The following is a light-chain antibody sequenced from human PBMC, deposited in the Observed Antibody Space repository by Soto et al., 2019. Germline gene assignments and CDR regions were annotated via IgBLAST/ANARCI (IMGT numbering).Light chain of an antibody. Sequence: DIQLTQSPSFLSASVGDRVTITCRASQGISSYLAWYQQKQGKIPKLLIYAASTLQSGVQSRFSGSGSGTKFTLTISSLQPEDFATYYCQQINTYPITFGQGTRLEIK. V-gene: IGKV1-9*01. CDR2: AAS. CDR3: QQINTYPIT. J-gene: IGKJ5*01. CDR1: QGISSY.